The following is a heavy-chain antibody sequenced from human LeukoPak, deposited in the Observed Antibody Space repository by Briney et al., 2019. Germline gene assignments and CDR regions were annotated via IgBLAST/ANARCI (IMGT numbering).Heavy chain of an antibody. Sequence: PGGSLRPSRSASGFPFSRLNQNWVRQAPGEGVEWVSSISSSSSYIYYADSVKGRFTISRDNAKNSLYLQMNSLRAEDTAVYYCARGGLTGYYFDYWGQGTLVTVSS. V-gene: IGHV3-21*01. CDR1: GFPFSRLN. J-gene: IGHJ4*02. CDR3: ARGGLTGYYFDY. D-gene: IGHD3-9*01. CDR2: ISSSSSYI.